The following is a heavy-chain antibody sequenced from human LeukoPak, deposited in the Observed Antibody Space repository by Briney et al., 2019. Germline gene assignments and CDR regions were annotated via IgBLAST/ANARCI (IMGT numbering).Heavy chain of an antibody. CDR3: AREKLAAADPDAFDI. Sequence: PSETLSLTCTVSGGSISSSSYYWGWIRQPPGKGLEWIGSIYYSGSTYYNPSLKSRVTISVDTSKNQFSLKLSSVTAADTAVYYCAREKLAAADPDAFDIWGQGTMVTVSS. J-gene: IGHJ3*02. CDR1: GGSISSSSYY. V-gene: IGHV4-39*07. D-gene: IGHD6-13*01. CDR2: IYYSGST.